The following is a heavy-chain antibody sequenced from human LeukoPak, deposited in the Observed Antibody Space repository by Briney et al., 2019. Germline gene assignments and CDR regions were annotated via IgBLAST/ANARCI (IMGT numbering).Heavy chain of an antibody. CDR1: GYTFTSYG. V-gene: IGHV1-18*01. CDR2: ISAYNGNT. J-gene: IGHJ6*02. CDR3: ARVFPVDYGGSNYYYGMDV. D-gene: IGHD4-23*01. Sequence: ASVKVSCKASGYTFTSYGISWVRQAPGQGLEWMGWISAYNGNTNYAQKLQGRVTMTTDTSTSTAYMELRSLRSDDTAVYYCARVFPVDYGGSNYYYGMDVWGQGTTVTVSS.